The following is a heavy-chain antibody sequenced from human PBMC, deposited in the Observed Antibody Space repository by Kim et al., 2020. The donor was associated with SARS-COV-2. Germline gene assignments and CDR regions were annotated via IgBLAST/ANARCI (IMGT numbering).Heavy chain of an antibody. CDR3: AGRSYSDSSPNLSL. J-gene: IGHJ3*01. Sequence: ASVKVSCKASGYNLNKYMIHWIRQAPGQRPEWVGWIASGAGVPSPQFQGRLTLTKDTSESTAYMEMHRLTSEDTSVYYCAGRSYSDSSPNLSLWGQGTSVTVSS. V-gene: IGHV1-3*04. CDR1: GYNLNKYM. CDR2: IASGAGVP. D-gene: IGHD2-21*01.